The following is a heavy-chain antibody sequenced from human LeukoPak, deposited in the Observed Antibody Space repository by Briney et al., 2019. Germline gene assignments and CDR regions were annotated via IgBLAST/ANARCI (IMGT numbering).Heavy chain of an antibody. CDR2: INPSGIT. D-gene: IGHD3-22*01. V-gene: IGHV4-34*01. CDR1: GGYY. Sequence: PSETLSLTCAVYGGYYWSWIRQPPGKGLEWIGEINPSGITNYNPSLKSRVTISVDTSKNQFSLRLSSVTAADTAVYYCARHDSSGLYNAFDFWGQGTMVTVSS. CDR3: ARHDSSGLYNAFDF. J-gene: IGHJ3*01.